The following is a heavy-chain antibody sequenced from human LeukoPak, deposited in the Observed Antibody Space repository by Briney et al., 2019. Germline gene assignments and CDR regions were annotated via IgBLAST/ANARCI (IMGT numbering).Heavy chain of an antibody. Sequence: PGESLKISCRGSGYSFNTYWIGWVRQMPGKGLEWMGIIYPGDSDTRYSPSFQGQVTMSADKSINTAYLQWSSLKASDTAMYYCARGLRGGPSGGGLDYWGQGTLVTVSS. V-gene: IGHV5-51*01. D-gene: IGHD2-15*01. J-gene: IGHJ4*02. CDR1: GYSFNTYW. CDR3: ARGLRGGPSGGGLDY. CDR2: IYPGDSDT.